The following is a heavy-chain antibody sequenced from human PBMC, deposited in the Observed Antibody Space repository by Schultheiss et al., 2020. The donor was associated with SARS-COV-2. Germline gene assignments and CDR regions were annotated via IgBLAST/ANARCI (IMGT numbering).Heavy chain of an antibody. J-gene: IGHJ5*01. CDR3: AREVVGALALDS. V-gene: IGHV4-39*07. CDR1: GGSISSNNYY. CDR2: IYHSGST. D-gene: IGHD1-26*01. Sequence: SQTLSLTCSVSGGSISSNNYYWGWIRQPPGKGLEWIGEIYHSGSTNYNPSLKSRVTISVDTSKNQFSLKLSSVTAADTAVYYCAREVVGALALDSWGQGTLVTVSS.